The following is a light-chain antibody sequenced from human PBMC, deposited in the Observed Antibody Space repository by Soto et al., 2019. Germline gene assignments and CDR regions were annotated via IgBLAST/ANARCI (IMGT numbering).Light chain of an antibody. V-gene: IGKV1-39*01. CDR1: RTINTY. J-gene: IGKJ5*01. CDR2: GAS. CDR3: QQSYSTLSIT. Sequence: DVRMTQSPSSLSASVGDTITITCRASRTINTYLNWFQQKPGEPPRLLIYGASTLHDGVPSRFSGSGSGTDFTLTISSLQPEDFATYYCQQSYSTLSITFGQGTRLENK.